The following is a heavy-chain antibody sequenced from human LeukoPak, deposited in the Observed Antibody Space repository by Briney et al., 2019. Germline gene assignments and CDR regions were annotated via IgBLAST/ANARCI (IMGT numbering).Heavy chain of an antibody. J-gene: IGHJ4*01. CDR2: INHSGST. V-gene: IGHV4-34*01. D-gene: IGHD3-22*01. Sequence: SETLSLTCAVYGGSFSGYYWSWIRQPPGKGLEWIGEINHSGSTNYNPSLKSRVTISVDTSKNQFSLKLSSVTAADTAVYYCARSLPYSDSSGYYTDYWGQGTLVTVFS. CDR1: GGSFSGYY. CDR3: ARSLPYSDSSGYYTDY.